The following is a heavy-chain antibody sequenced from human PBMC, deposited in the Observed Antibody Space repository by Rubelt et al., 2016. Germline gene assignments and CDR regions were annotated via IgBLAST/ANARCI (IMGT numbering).Heavy chain of an antibody. CDR3: AGDPRGSGDYVD. J-gene: IGHJ4*02. V-gene: IGHV3-66*01. Sequence: EVQLVESGGGLVQPGGSLRLSCAASGFIVSNNYMSWVRQAPGKGLEWVSVIYAAGSTYYADSVKGRFTISRDNSKNTLYLQRNCLRADGTAVYYCAGDPRGSGDYVDWGQGTRVTVSS. CDR1: GFIVSNNY. CDR2: IYAAGST. D-gene: IGHD4-17*01.